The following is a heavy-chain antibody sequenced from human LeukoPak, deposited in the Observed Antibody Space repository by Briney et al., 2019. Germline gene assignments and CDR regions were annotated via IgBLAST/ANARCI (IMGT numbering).Heavy chain of an antibody. V-gene: IGHV3-11*04. D-gene: IGHD3-3*01. CDR2: ISSSGSLI. CDR3: AGTIFGNYYYYMDV. Sequence: PGGALRLSCAASGFTFSDYYMSWVRQAPGKGLWWGSNISSSGSLIYYVDSVTGRFTISRDNAKNSPYLQMNSMRAEDTAVYYCAGTIFGNYYYYMDVWGKGTTVTVSS. CDR1: GFTFSDYY. J-gene: IGHJ6*03.